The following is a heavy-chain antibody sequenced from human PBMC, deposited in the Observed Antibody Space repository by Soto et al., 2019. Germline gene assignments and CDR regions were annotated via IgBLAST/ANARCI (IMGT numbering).Heavy chain of an antibody. D-gene: IGHD2-15*01. CDR1: GGTFSSYT. J-gene: IGHJ5*02. CDR2: IIPILGIA. CDR3: ARDTGRTYCSGGSCYSRDCFVP. V-gene: IGHV1-69*08. Sequence: QVQLVQSGAEVKKPGSSVKVSCKASGGTFSSYTISWVRQAPGQGLEWMGRIIPILGIANYAQKFQGRVTITADKATSTAYMELSSLRSEDTAVYYCARDTGRTYCSGGSCYSRDCFVPWGQGTLVTVSS.